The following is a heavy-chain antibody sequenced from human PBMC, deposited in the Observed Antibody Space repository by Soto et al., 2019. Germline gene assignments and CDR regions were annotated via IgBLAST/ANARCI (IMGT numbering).Heavy chain of an antibody. J-gene: IGHJ4*02. CDR1: GFTVSSNY. CDR2: IYSGGST. CDR3: ARGRADSSGYYRPYYFDY. D-gene: IGHD3-22*01. Sequence: PGGSLILSCAASGFTVSSNYMSWVRQAPRKGLEWVSVIYSGGSTYYADSVKGRFTISRHNSKNTLYLQMNSLRAEDTAVYYCARGRADSSGYYRPYYFDYWGQGTLVTVSS. V-gene: IGHV3-53*04.